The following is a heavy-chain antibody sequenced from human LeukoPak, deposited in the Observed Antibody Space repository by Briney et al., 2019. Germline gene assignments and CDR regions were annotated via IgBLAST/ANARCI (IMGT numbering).Heavy chain of an antibody. CDR3: AKEALAYSSGWWGETFHFDY. CDR1: GFTFDDYA. J-gene: IGHJ4*02. CDR2: ISGDGGST. Sequence: GRTLRLSCAASGFTFDDYAMHWVRQAPGKGLDWVCLISGDGGSTYYADSAKGRFTISRDNSKNYLCLQMNSLRTEDTALYYCAKEALAYSSGWWGETFHFDYWGQGTLVTVSS. D-gene: IGHD6-19*01. V-gene: IGHV3-43*02.